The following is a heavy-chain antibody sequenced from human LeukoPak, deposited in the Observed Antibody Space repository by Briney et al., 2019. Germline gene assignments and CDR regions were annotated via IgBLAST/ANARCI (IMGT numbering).Heavy chain of an antibody. V-gene: IGHV4-4*07. CDR2: IYTSGTT. CDR3: ARRHYSSKTNNWFDP. J-gene: IGHJ5*02. CDR1: GGSISSYY. Sequence: SETLSLTCTVSGGSISSYYWSWIRQPAGKGLEWIGRIYTSGTTHYNPSLKSRVTMSVDTSKNQFSLKLSSVTAADTAVYYCARRHYSSKTNNWFDPWGQGTLVTVSS. D-gene: IGHD6-13*01.